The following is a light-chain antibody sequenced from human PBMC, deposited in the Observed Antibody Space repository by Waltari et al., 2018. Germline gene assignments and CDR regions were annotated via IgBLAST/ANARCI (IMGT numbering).Light chain of an antibody. CDR2: DVN. CDR1: SNDVGGYKY. J-gene: IGLJ2*01. V-gene: IGLV2-14*03. Sequence: QSALTQPVSVSGSPGQSITISCTGTSNDVGGYKYVSWYQQHPGKAPKVLIYDVNNRPSGVSNRFSGSKSGNTASLTISGLQAEDEADYFCSSYTSSTSVIFGGGTKVTVL. CDR3: SSYTSSTSVI.